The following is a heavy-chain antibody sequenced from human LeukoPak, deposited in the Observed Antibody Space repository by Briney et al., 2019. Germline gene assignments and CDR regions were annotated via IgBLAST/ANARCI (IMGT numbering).Heavy chain of an antibody. V-gene: IGHV1-69*05. Sequence: SVTVSCKASGGTFSSYAISWVRQAPGQGLEWMGGIIPIFGTANYAQKFQGRVTITTDESTTTAYMELSSLRSEDTAVYYCASRYCSSTSCYYYMDVWGKGTTVTVSS. CDR3: ASRYCSSTSCYYYMDV. CDR1: GGTFSSYA. D-gene: IGHD2-2*01. J-gene: IGHJ6*03. CDR2: IIPIFGTA.